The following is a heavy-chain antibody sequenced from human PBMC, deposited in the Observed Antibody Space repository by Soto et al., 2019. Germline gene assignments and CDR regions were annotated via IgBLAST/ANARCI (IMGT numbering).Heavy chain of an antibody. Sequence: QVQLVESGGGVVQPGRSLRLSCAASGFTFSSSGMHWVRQAPGKGLEWVAVIWHDGSYKYKTDSVKGRFTISRDNSKNTLYLQRNSLSAEDTAVYYCARGNWKYGYFDYWGQGTLVTVSS. CDR1: GFTFSSSG. J-gene: IGHJ4*02. CDR2: IWHDGSYK. CDR3: ARGNWKYGYFDY. D-gene: IGHD1-1*01. V-gene: IGHV3-33*01.